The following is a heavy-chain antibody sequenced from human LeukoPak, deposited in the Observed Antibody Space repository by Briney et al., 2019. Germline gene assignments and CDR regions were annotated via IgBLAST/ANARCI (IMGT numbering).Heavy chain of an antibody. J-gene: IGHJ4*02. Sequence: GASVKVSCKASGGTFSSYAISWVRQAPGQGLEWMGRIIPILGIANYAQKFQGRVTITADKSTSTAYMELSSLRSEDTAVYYCAIGYGGQHSYDYWGQGTLVTVSS. CDR3: AIGYGGQHSYDY. CDR1: GGTFSSYA. D-gene: IGHD4-23*01. V-gene: IGHV1-69*04. CDR2: IIPILGIA.